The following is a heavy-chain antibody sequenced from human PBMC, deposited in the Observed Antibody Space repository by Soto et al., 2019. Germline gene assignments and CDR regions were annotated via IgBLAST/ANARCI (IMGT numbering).Heavy chain of an antibody. CDR3: ARALGYDFWSGYSSSPYYYYGMDV. CDR2: IIPIFGTA. CDR1: GGTFSSYA. J-gene: IGHJ6*02. Sequence: QVQLVQSGAEVKKPGSSVKVSCKASGGTFSSYAISWVRQAPGQGLEWMGGIIPIFGTANYAQKFQGRVTITADESTSKCYMELSSLRSEDTAVYYCARALGYDFWSGYSSSPYYYYGMDVWGQGTTVTVSS. V-gene: IGHV1-69*12. D-gene: IGHD3-3*01.